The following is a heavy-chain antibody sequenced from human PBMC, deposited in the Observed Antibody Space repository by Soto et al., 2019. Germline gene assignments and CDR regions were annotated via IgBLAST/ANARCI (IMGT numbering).Heavy chain of an antibody. CDR1: GGSISSSSYY. V-gene: IGHV4-39*01. J-gene: IGHJ6*02. Sequence: PSETLSLTCTVSGGSISSSSYYWGWIRQPPGKGLEWIGSIYYSGSTYYNPSLKSRVTISVDTSKNQFSLKLSSVTAADTAVYYCARQGVGVVIICFGMDVWGQRTTVTVS. CDR2: IYYSGST. CDR3: ARQGVGVVIICFGMDV. D-gene: IGHD3-3*01.